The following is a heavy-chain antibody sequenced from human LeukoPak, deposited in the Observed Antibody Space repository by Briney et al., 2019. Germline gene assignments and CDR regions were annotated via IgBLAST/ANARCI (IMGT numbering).Heavy chain of an antibody. J-gene: IGHJ5*02. V-gene: IGHV4-39*01. CDR2: IPYNGIA. CDR1: GDSIRTNNYF. Sequence: SATLSLTCSVSGDSIRTNNYFWGWIRQPPGMGLEWIGSIPYNGIAYYNPSLKSRASVSVDPSKNQFSLNLNSVTAADTAIYYCARRPGHTWDMGNWFDPWGQGTLVTVSS. D-gene: IGHD1-26*01. CDR3: ARRPGHTWDMGNWFDP.